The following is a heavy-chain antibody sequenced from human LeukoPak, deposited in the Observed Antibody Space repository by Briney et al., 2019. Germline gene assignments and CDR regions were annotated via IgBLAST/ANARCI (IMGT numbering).Heavy chain of an antibody. CDR3: ASETYGANS. J-gene: IGHJ4*02. CDR2: IYYSGST. D-gene: IGHD4-17*01. Sequence: RGLEWIGYIYYSGSTYYNPSLKSRVTISVDTSKNQFSLKLSSVTAADTAVYYCASETYGANSWGQGTLVTVSS. V-gene: IGHV4-30-4*01.